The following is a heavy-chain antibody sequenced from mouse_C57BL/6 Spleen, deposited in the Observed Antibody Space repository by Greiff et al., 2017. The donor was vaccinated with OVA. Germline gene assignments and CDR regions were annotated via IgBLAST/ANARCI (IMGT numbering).Heavy chain of an antibody. CDR1: GFTFSDYG. D-gene: IGHD1-3*01. Sequence: EVMLVESGGGLVKPGGSLKLSCAASGFTFSDYGMHWVRQAPETGLEWVAYISSGSSTIYYADTVKGRFTISRDTAKNTLFLQMTSLRSEDTAMYYCARAVKDYFDYWGQGTTLTVSS. CDR2: ISSGSSTI. CDR3: ARAVKDYFDY. V-gene: IGHV5-17*01. J-gene: IGHJ2*01.